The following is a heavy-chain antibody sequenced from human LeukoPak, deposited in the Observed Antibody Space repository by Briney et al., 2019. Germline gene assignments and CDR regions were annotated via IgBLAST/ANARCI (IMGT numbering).Heavy chain of an antibody. V-gene: IGHV3-73*01. J-gene: IGHJ5*02. D-gene: IGHD3-10*01. CDR1: GFSFSGSA. CDR2: IRSKTNNYAT. CDR3: ARWFGELYGWFDP. Sequence: GGSLRLSCAASGFSFSGSAIHWVRQASGKGLEWLGRIRSKTNNYATAYGASVNDRFTISRDDSKNTAYLQMNSLRAEDTAVYYCARWFGELYGWFDPWGQGTLVSVSS.